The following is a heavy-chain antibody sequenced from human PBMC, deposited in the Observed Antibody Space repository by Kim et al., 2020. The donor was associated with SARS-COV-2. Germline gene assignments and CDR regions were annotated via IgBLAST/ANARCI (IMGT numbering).Heavy chain of an antibody. Sequence: GGSLRLSCSASGFTFSSYAMHWVRQAPGKGLEYVSAISSNGGSTYYADSVKGRFTISRDNSKNTLYLQMSSLRAEDTAVYYCVKDLRGYCSGGSCSQDYWGQGTLVTVSS. D-gene: IGHD2-15*01. J-gene: IGHJ4*02. CDR2: ISSNGGST. V-gene: IGHV3-64D*09. CDR3: VKDLRGYCSGGSCSQDY. CDR1: GFTFSSYA.